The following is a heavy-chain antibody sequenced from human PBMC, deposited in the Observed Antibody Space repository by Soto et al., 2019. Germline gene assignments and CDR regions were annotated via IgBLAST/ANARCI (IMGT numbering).Heavy chain of an antibody. CDR1: GFTFSSYG. Sequence: QVQLVESGGGVVQPGRSLRLSCAASGFTFSSYGMHWVRQAPGKGLEWVAVISYDGSNKYYADSVKGRFTISRDNSKNTLYLQMNSLRAEDTAVYYCAKPPTWIQLWAFDYWGQGTLVTVSS. CDR2: ISYDGSNK. D-gene: IGHD5-18*01. CDR3: AKPPTWIQLWAFDY. V-gene: IGHV3-30*18. J-gene: IGHJ4*02.